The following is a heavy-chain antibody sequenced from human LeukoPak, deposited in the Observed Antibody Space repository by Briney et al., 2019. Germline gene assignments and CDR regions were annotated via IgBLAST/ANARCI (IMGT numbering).Heavy chain of an antibody. CDR3: AKSATTVTSNFDY. CDR1: EFTFSSYA. J-gene: IGHJ4*02. V-gene: IGHV3-23*01. D-gene: IGHD4-17*01. Sequence: PGGSLRLSCAASEFTFSSYAMSWVRQAPGKGLEWVSVISGSGATIHYADSVRGRFTISRDNSKNTVYLQMNSLRAEDTAVYYCAKSATTVTSNFDYWGQGTLVTVSS. CDR2: ISGSGATI.